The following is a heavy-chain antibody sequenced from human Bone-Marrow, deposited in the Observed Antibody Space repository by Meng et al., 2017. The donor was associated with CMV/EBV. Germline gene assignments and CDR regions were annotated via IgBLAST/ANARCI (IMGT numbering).Heavy chain of an antibody. J-gene: IGHJ5*02. CDR3: AREDDFLDWFDP. CDR2: IYSGGST. D-gene: IGHD3-3*01. CDR1: GFTFSNFA. V-gene: IGHV3-NL1*01. Sequence: QVQLVESGRGVVQPGRSLRLSCAASGFTFSNFAMYWVRQAPGKGLEWVSVIYSGGSTYYADSVKGRFTISRDNSKNTLYLQMNSLRAEDTAVYYCAREDDFLDWFDPWGQGTLVTVSS.